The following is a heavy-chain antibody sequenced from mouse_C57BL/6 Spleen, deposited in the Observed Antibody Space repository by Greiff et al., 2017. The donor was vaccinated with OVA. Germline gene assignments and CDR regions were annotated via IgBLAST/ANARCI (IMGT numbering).Heavy chain of an antibody. D-gene: IGHD2-10*01. CDR1: GYTFTNYW. J-gene: IGHJ2*01. V-gene: IGHV1-63*01. CDR2: IYPGGGYT. Sequence: QVQLKESGAELVRPGTSVKMSCKASGYTFTNYWIGWAKQRPGHGLEWIGDIYPGGGYTNYNEKFKGKATLTADKSSSTGYMQFSSLTSEDSAVYYCARTYYDHTVFDYWGQGTTLTVSS. CDR3: ARTYYDHTVFDY.